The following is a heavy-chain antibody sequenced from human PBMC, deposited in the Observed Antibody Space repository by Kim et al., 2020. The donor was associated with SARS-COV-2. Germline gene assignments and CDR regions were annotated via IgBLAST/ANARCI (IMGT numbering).Heavy chain of an antibody. CDR1: GYTFTSYD. CDR3: ARDSGVVGATPLLGVYYYYGMDV. V-gene: IGHV1-8*01. D-gene: IGHD1-26*01. Sequence: ASVKVSCKASGYTFTSYDINWVRQATGQGLEWMGWMNPNSGNTGYAQKFQGRVTMTRNTSISTAYMELSSLRSEDTAVYYCARDSGVVGATPLLGVYYYYGMDVWGQGTTGTVSS. J-gene: IGHJ6*02. CDR2: MNPNSGNT.